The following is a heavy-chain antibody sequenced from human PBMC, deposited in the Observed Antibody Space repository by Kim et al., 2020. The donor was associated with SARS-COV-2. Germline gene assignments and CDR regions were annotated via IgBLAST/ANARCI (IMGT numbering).Heavy chain of an antibody. D-gene: IGHD1-26*01. J-gene: IGHJ5*02. CDR1: GGSFSGYY. Sequence: SETLSLTCAVYGGSFSGYYWSWIRQPPGKGLEWIGEINHSGSTNYNPSLKSRVTISVDTSKNQFSLKLSSVTAADTAVYYCARACVDSGSYAHHNWFDPWGQGTLVTVSS. V-gene: IGHV4-34*01. CDR2: INHSGST. CDR3: ARACVDSGSYAHHNWFDP.